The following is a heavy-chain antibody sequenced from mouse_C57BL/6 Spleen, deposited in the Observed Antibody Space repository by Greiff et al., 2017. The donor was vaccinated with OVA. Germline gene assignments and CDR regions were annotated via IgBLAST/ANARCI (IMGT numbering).Heavy chain of an antibody. Sequence: EVQLQQSGPELVKPGASVKISCKASGYSFTGYYMTWVKQSPEKSLEWIGEINPSTGGTTYNQKFKAKATLTVDKSSSTAYMQLKTLTAEDSAVYYCARVYGSSYGWYFDVWGTGTTVTVSS. CDR1: GYSFTGYY. CDR2: INPSTGGT. J-gene: IGHJ1*03. CDR3: ARVYGSSYGWYFDV. D-gene: IGHD1-1*01. V-gene: IGHV1-42*01.